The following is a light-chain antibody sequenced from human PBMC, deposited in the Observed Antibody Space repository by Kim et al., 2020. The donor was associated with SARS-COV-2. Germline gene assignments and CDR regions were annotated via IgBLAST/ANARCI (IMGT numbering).Light chain of an antibody. V-gene: IGKV3-11*01. J-gene: IGKJ4*01. CDR1: QSFSGY. CDR2: AAS. Sequence: LSPGERATVSCRASQSFSGYLAWYHHKPGQAPRLLIYAASTRATGIPARFSGTGSGTDFTLTISSLEPEDFAVYYCQQRSNWPRTFGEGTKVDIK. CDR3: QQRSNWPRT.